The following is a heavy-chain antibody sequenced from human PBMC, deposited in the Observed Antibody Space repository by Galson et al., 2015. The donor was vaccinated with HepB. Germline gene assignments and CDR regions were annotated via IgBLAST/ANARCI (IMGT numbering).Heavy chain of an antibody. V-gene: IGHV1-18*01. CDR1: GYTFTSYG. D-gene: IGHD4-11*01. Sequence: SVKVSCKASGYTFTSYGISWVRQAPGQGLEWMGWISAYNGNTNYAQKLQGRVTMTTDTSTSTAYMELRSLRSDDTAVYYCARDTTYSNCNSYYYYYGMDVWGQGTTVTVSS. CDR3: ARDTTYSNCNSYYYYYGMDV. CDR2: ISAYNGNT. J-gene: IGHJ6*02.